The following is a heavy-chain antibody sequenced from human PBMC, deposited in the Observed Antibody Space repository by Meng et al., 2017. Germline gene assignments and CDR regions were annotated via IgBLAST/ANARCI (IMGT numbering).Heavy chain of an antibody. CDR3: TTSIVATIGGGY. D-gene: IGHD5-12*01. V-gene: IGHV3-15*01. J-gene: IGHJ4*02. CDR2: IKSKTDGGTT. Sequence: GESLKISCAASGFTFSNAWMSWVRQAPGKGLEWVGRIKSKTDGGTTDYAAPVKVRFTISRDDSKNTLYLQMNSLKTEDTAVYYCTTSIVATIGGGYWGQGTLVTVSS. CDR1: GFTFSNAW.